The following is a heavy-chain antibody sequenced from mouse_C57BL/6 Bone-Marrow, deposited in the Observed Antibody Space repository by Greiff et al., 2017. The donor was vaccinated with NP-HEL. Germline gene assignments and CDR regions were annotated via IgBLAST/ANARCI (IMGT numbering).Heavy chain of an antibody. CDR2: IYPGSGST. CDR1: GYTFTSYW. V-gene: IGHV1-55*01. D-gene: IGHD1-1*01. J-gene: IGHJ4*01. CDR3: ARYYGSILTLYAMDY. Sequence: VQLQQPGAELVKPGASVKMSCKASGYTFTSYWITWVKQRPGQGLEWIGDIYPGSGSTNYNEKFKSKATLTVDTSSSTAYMQLSSLTSEDSAVYYCARYYGSILTLYAMDYWGQGTSVTVSS.